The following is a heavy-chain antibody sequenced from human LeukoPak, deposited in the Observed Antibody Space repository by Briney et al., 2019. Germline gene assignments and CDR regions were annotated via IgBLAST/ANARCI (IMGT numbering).Heavy chain of an antibody. Sequence: ASVKVSCKASGYTFTSYGISWVRQAPGQGLEWMGWISAYNGNTNYAQKPQGRVTMTTDTSTSTAYMELRSLRSDDTAVYYCARDRSIGDPDLYYYYYMDVWGKGTTVTVSS. V-gene: IGHV1-18*01. CDR2: ISAYNGNT. CDR1: GYTFTSYG. J-gene: IGHJ6*03. D-gene: IGHD1-14*01. CDR3: ARDRSIGDPDLYYYYYMDV.